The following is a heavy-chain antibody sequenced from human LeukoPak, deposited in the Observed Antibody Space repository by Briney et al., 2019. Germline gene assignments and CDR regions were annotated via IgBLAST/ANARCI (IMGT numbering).Heavy chain of an antibody. J-gene: IGHJ4*02. CDR3: AREETTRSQRAFDY. V-gene: IGHV4-4*07. CDR1: NGSISGYF. CDR2: IHTSGTT. D-gene: IGHD2-15*01. Sequence: PSETLSLTCTVSNGSISGYFWSCIRQPAGKGLEWIGRIHTSGTTNYNPSLKSRVTMSLDTSKNQFSLELSSVTAADTAVYYCAREETTRSQRAFDYWGQGTLVTVSS.